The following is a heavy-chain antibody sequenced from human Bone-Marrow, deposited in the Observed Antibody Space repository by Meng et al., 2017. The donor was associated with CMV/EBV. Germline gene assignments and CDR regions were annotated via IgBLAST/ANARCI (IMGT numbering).Heavy chain of an antibody. V-gene: IGHV3-23*01. CDR1: GFTFSSYA. CDR3: AKDLGVGWVSVTPDY. J-gene: IGHJ4*02. Sequence: GESLKISCAASGFTFSSYAMSWVRQAPGKGLEWVSAISGSGGSTYYADSVKGRFTISRDNSNNTLYLQMNRLQPEDTAVYYCAKDLGVGWVSVTPDYWGQGSLVTVSS. CDR2: ISGSGGST. D-gene: IGHD3-16*01.